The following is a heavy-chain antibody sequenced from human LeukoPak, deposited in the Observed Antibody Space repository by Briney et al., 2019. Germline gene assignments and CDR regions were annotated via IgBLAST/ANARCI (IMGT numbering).Heavy chain of an antibody. D-gene: IGHD1-26*01. J-gene: IGHJ3*02. CDR1: GFTFTSSA. CDR3: ASRIVGAYDAFDI. Sequence: SVKVSCKASGFTFTSSAMQWVRQARGQRLEWIGWIVVGSGNTNYAQKFQERVTITRDMSTSTAYMELRSLRSDDTAVYYCASRIVGAYDAFDIWGQGTMVTVSS. V-gene: IGHV1-58*02. CDR2: IVVGSGNT.